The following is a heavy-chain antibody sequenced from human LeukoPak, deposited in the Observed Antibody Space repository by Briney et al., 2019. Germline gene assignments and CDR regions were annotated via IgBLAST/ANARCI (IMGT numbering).Heavy chain of an antibody. CDR2: INPNSGGT. J-gene: IGHJ4*02. CDR3: ARVVVAATRTVVLDY. D-gene: IGHD1-26*01. CDR1: GYTFTGYY. Sequence: ASVKVSCKASGYTFTGYYMHWVRQAPGQGLERMGWINPNSGGTNYAQKFQGRVTMTRDTSISTAYMELSRLRSDDTAVYYCARVVVAATRTVVLDYWGQGTLVTVSS. V-gene: IGHV1-2*02.